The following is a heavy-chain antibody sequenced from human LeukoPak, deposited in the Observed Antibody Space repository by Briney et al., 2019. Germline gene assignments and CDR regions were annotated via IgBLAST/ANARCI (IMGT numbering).Heavy chain of an antibody. CDR1: GFTFSKYW. CDR2: NNTDGTVT. J-gene: IGHJ4*02. D-gene: IGHD6-19*01. V-gene: IGHV3-74*01. CDR3: ATKQWLAPPPDS. Sequence: PGGSLRLSCAASGFTFSKYWMLWVRQAPGKGLESVSRNNTDGTVTTYADSVKGRFTVSRDNADNTMFLQMNSVRDVDTAVYYCATKQWLAPPPDSWGQGTPVTVSS.